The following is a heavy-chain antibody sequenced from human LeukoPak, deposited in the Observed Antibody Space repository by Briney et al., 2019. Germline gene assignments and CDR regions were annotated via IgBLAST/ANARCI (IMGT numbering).Heavy chain of an antibody. CDR1: GYTFTSYY. D-gene: IGHD6-13*01. V-gene: IGHV1-46*01. CDR2: INPSGGST. Sequence: ASVKVSCKASGYTFTSYYMHWVRQAPGQGLEWMGIINPSGGSTSYAQKFQGGVTMTTDTSTSTAYMELRSLRSDDTAVYYCARERIAAAGTRYNWFDPWGQGTLVTVSS. CDR3: ARERIAAAGTRYNWFDP. J-gene: IGHJ5*02.